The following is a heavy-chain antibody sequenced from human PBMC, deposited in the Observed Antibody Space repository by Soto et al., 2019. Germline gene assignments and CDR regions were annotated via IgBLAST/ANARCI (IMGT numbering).Heavy chain of an antibody. D-gene: IGHD5-18*01. Sequence: GASVKVSCKASGYTFNFYGITWVRQAPGQGLEWMGWIIPIFGTANYAQKFQGRVTITADESTSTAYMELSSLRSEDTAVYYCARADTANPTYYYYYGMDVWGQGTTVTVSS. CDR2: IIPIFGTA. CDR1: GYTFNFYG. J-gene: IGHJ6*02. V-gene: IGHV1-69*13. CDR3: ARADTANPTYYYYYGMDV.